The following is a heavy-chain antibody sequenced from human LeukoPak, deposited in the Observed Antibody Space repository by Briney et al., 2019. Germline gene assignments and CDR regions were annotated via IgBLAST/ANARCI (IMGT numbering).Heavy chain of an antibody. J-gene: IGHJ4*02. CDR3: ARNALRGITMVRGAPDY. Sequence: GESLKISCKGSGYSFTSYWIGWVRQMPGKGLECMGIIYPGDSDTRYSPSFQGQVTISADKSISTAYLQWSSLKASDTAMYYCARNALRGITMVRGAPDYWGQGTLVTVSS. CDR1: GYSFTSYW. CDR2: IYPGDSDT. V-gene: IGHV5-51*01. D-gene: IGHD3-10*01.